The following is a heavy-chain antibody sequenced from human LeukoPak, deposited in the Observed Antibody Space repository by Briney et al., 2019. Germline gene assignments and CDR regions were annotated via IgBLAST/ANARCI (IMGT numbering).Heavy chain of an antibody. D-gene: IGHD6-6*01. V-gene: IGHV1-2*02. Sequence: ASVKVSCKASGYTFTGYYMHWVRQAPGQGLEWMGWINPNSGGTSYAQKFQGRVTMTRDTSTSTVYMELSSLRSEDTAVYYCARVHLSAAREDYWGQGTLVTVSS. CDR2: INPNSGGT. CDR1: GYTFTGYY. J-gene: IGHJ4*02. CDR3: ARVHLSAAREDY.